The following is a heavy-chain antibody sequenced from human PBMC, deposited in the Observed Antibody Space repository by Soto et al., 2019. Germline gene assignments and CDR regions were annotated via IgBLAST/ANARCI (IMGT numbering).Heavy chain of an antibody. D-gene: IGHD6-13*01. CDR1: GYSFTSYW. Sequence: PGESLKISCKGSGYSFTSYWIGWVRQMPGKGLEWMGIVYPGDSDTRYSPSFQGQVTISADKSISTAYLQWSSLKASDTAMYYCARTSAAGKYYYGMDVWGQGTTVTVSS. CDR2: VYPGDSDT. CDR3: ARTSAAGKYYYGMDV. J-gene: IGHJ6*02. V-gene: IGHV5-51*01.